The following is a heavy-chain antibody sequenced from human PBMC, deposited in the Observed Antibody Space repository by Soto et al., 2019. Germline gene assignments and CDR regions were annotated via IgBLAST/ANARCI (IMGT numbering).Heavy chain of an antibody. Sequence: SETLSLTCTVSGGSISSYYWSWIRQPAGKGLEWIGRIYTSGSTNYNPSLKSRVTMSLDTSKNQFSLKLTSVTAADTALYYCARGNCSSPNCDSFSGYYGMDVWGQGTTVTVSS. CDR2: IYTSGST. CDR1: GGSISSYY. J-gene: IGHJ6*02. V-gene: IGHV4-4*07. CDR3: ARGNCSSPNCDSFSGYYGMDV. D-gene: IGHD2-2*01.